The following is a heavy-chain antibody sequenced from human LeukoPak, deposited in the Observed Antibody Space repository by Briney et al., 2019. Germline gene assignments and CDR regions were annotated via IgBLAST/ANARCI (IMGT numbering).Heavy chain of an antibody. Sequence: GASVKVSCKASGGTFSSYAISWVRQAPGQGLEWMGGIIPIFGTANYAQKFQGRVTITADESTSTAYMELSSLRSEDTAVYYCARGLPYYYDSSGSVYFDYWGQGTLVTVSS. V-gene: IGHV1-69*13. D-gene: IGHD3-22*01. CDR2: IIPIFGTA. CDR1: GGTFSSYA. CDR3: ARGLPYYYDSSGSVYFDY. J-gene: IGHJ4*02.